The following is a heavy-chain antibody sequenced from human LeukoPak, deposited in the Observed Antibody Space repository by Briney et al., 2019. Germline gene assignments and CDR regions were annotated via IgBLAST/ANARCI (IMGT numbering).Heavy chain of an antibody. Sequence: SVKVSCKASGGTFSSYAISWVRQAPGQGLEWMGGIIPIFGTANYAQKFQGRVTITTDESTSTAYMELSSLRSEDTAVYYCAREAGVTYYYDSSGHDAFDIWGQGTMVTVSS. CDR1: GGTFSSYA. J-gene: IGHJ3*02. D-gene: IGHD3-22*01. CDR2: IIPIFGTA. V-gene: IGHV1-69*05. CDR3: AREAGVTYYYDSSGHDAFDI.